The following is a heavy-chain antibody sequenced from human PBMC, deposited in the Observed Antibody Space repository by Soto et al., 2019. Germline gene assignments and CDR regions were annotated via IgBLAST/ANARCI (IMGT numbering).Heavy chain of an antibody. V-gene: IGHV1-8*01. CDR3: ARGHVNWNYFQYWFDP. Sequence: GASVKVSRKASGYTFTSYDINWVRQGTGQGLEWMGWMNPNSGNTGYAQKFQGRVTMTRNTSISTAYMELSSLRSEDTAVYYCARGHVNWNYFQYWFDPWGQGTLVTVSS. CDR1: GYTFTSYD. D-gene: IGHD1-7*01. CDR2: MNPNSGNT. J-gene: IGHJ5*02.